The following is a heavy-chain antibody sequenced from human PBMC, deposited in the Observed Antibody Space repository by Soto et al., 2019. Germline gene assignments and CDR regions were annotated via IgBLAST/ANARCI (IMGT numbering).Heavy chain of an antibody. D-gene: IGHD3-10*01. J-gene: IGHJ6*02. Sequence: QVQLQESGPGLVKPSETLSLTCTVSGGSISSYYWSWIRQPPGKGLEWIGYIYYSGSTNYNPSLKSRVTISVDTSKNQFSLKLSSVTAADTAVYYCARDQMVRGYYYYGMDVWGHGTTVTVSS. CDR1: GGSISSYY. CDR3: ARDQMVRGYYYYGMDV. V-gene: IGHV4-59*01. CDR2: IYYSGST.